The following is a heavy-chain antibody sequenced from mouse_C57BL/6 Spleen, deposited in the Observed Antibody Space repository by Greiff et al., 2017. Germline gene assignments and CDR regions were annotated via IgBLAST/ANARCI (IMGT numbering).Heavy chain of an antibody. Sequence: EVQVVESGGGLVKPGGSLKLSCAASGFTFSSYTMSWVRQTPEKRLEWVATISGGGGNTYYPDSVKGRFTISRDNAKNTLYLQMSSLRSEDTALYYCARLLGYYSLDYWGQGTTLTVSS. CDR3: ARLLGYYSLDY. CDR2: ISGGGGNT. D-gene: IGHD2-12*01. CDR1: GFTFSSYT. V-gene: IGHV5-9*01. J-gene: IGHJ2*01.